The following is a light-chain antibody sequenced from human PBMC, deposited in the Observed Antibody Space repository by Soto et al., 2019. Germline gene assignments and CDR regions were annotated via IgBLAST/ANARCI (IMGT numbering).Light chain of an antibody. Sequence: DIHMTQSPSTLSSSVGDRVTITCRASQSLSSRLAWYQQKPGKAPELLIYDASSLKSGVPSRFSGSESGTEFTLTISSLQPDHFATYYCQQYNNFWTFGQGPKVDIK. CDR1: QSLSSR. J-gene: IGKJ1*01. V-gene: IGKV1-5*01. CDR3: QQYNNFWT. CDR2: DAS.